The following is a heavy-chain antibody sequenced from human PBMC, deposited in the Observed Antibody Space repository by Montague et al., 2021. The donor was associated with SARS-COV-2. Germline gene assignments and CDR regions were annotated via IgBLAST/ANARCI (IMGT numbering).Heavy chain of an antibody. CDR2: ILYTGST. D-gene: IGHD4-23*01. V-gene: IGHV4-61*01. CDR3: ATGRAGNSYAYYYGMDV. CDR1: GGSISSGTYY. J-gene: IGHJ6*02. Sequence: SETLSLTCTVSGGSISSGTYYWGWVRQPPGKGLEWIGYILYTGSTNYNPSLMSRVTISVDTSKNQLSLKLSSVTTADTAVYYCATGRAGNSYAYYYGMDVWGQGTTVTVSS.